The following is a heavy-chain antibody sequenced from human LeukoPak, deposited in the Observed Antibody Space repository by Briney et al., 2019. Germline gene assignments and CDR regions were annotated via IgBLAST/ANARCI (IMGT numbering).Heavy chain of an antibody. CDR3: ASQLRFLEWLLSGDY. CDR1: GGSISSSSYY. CDR2: IYYSGST. Sequence: SETLSLTCTVSGGSISSSSYYWGWIRQPPGKGLEWIGSIYYSGSTYYNPSLKSRVTISVDTSKNQFSLKLSSVTAADTAVYYCASQLRFLEWLLSGDYWGQGTLSPSPQ. J-gene: IGHJ4*02. V-gene: IGHV4-39*01. D-gene: IGHD3-3*01.